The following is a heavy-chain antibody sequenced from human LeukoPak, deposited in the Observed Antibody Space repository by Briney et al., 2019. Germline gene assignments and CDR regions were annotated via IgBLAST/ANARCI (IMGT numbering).Heavy chain of an antibody. CDR2: MSPNSGDT. CDR3: ARGPPNWGYDY. V-gene: IGHV1-8*01. D-gene: IGHD7-27*01. Sequence: GASVKVSCKASGYTFTSYGFNWVRQATGQRPEWMGWMSPNSGDTGYAQKFQDRVTMTRNTSISTAYMELSSLRSDDTAVYYCARGPPNWGYDYWGPGTLATVSS. CDR1: GYTFTSYG. J-gene: IGHJ4*02.